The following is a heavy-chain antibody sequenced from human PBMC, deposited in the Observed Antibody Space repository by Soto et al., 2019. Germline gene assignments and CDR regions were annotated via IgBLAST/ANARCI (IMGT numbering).Heavy chain of an antibody. J-gene: IGHJ5*02. CDR2: ISYDGSNK. Sequence: GALRLSCAASGFTFSSYGMHWVRQAPGKGLEWVAVISYDGSNKYYADSVKGRFTISRDNSKNTLYLQMNSLRAEDTAVYYCAKTDYSNYLRPVNWFDPWGQGTLVTVSS. CDR1: GFTFSSYG. V-gene: IGHV3-30*18. CDR3: AKTDYSNYLRPVNWFDP. D-gene: IGHD4-4*01.